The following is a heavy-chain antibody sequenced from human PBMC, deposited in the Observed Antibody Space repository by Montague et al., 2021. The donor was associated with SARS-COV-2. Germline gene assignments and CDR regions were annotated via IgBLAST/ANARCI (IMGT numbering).Heavy chain of an antibody. V-gene: IGHV3-7*01. CDR2: IKQDGSEA. Sequence: SLRLSCAASGFTFNNYWMIWVRQTPGKGLEWVANIKQDGSEAYYMDSVKGRFTISRDNAKKSLHLQMNRLRDEDTAVYYCATLIYRYGAFDYWGQGTLVIVSS. D-gene: IGHD4/OR15-4a*01. CDR3: ATLIYRYGAFDY. J-gene: IGHJ4*02. CDR1: GFTFNNYW.